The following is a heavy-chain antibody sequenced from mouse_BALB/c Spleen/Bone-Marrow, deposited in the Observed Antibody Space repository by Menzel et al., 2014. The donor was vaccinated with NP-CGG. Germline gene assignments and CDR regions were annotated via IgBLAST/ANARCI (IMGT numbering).Heavy chain of an antibody. CDR2: IDPANGDT. V-gene: IGHV14-3*02. Sequence: EVQRVESGAELVKPGASVKLSCTASGFNIRDIYMHWVKQRPEQGLEWIGRIDPANGDTKYDPKLQGKATIIADTSSNTAYLQLSSLTSEDTAVYYCARDYGPFDYWGQGTTLTVSS. CDR3: ARDYGPFDY. D-gene: IGHD1-2*01. CDR1: GFNIRDIY. J-gene: IGHJ2*01.